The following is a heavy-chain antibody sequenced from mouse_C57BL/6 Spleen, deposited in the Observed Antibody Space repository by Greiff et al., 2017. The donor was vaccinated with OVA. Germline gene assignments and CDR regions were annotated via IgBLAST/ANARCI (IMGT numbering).Heavy chain of an antibody. CDR2: LNPSSGYT. V-gene: IGHV1-7*01. CDR1: GYTFTSSW. CDR3: ARGGGWFAD. Sequence: VQLQQSGAELVKPGASVKLSCKASGYTFTSSWMHWVKQRPGQGLEWIGNLNPSSGYTNYNQKFKDKATLTADKSSSTAYMQLSSLTYEDAAVYYCARGGGWFADWGQGTLVTVSA. J-gene: IGHJ3*01.